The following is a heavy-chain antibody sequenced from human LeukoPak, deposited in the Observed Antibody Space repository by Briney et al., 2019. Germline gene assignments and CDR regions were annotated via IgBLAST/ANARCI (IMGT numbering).Heavy chain of an antibody. D-gene: IGHD5-24*01. J-gene: IGHJ3*02. Sequence: ASVKVSCKASGYTFTSYYMHWVRQAPGQGLEWMGIINPSGGSTSYAQKFQGRVTMTRDKSITTGYMELSRLRSDDTAVYYCARVGDGLNDAFDIWGQGTMVTVSS. V-gene: IGHV1-46*01. CDR1: GYTFTSYY. CDR3: ARVGDGLNDAFDI. CDR2: INPSGGST.